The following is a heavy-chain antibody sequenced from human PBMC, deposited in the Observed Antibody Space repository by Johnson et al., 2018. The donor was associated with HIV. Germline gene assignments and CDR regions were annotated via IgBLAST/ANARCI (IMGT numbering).Heavy chain of an antibody. J-gene: IGHJ3*02. CDR3: AREGEQWLDPPLAFDI. CDR2: IKQDGSEK. Sequence: VQLVESGGGVVQPGGSRRLSCAAFGFTFSNYGMHWVSLAPGKGLEWVANIKQDGSEKYYVDSVKGRFTISRDNAKNSLYLQMNSLSAEDTAVYYCAREGEQWLDPPLAFDIWGQGTMVTVSS. CDR1: GFTFSNYG. V-gene: IGHV3-7*03. D-gene: IGHD6-19*01.